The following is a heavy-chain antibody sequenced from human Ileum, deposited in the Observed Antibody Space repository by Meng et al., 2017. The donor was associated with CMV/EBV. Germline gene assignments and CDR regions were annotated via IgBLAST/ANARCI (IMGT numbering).Heavy chain of an antibody. CDR1: NGSFNIYY. Sequence: QVHLQESGPGLVKPSETLSLTCSVSNGSFNIYYWSWLRQSPGKGLEFIAYISSSGDTNYNPPLRRRVAISIDTTKEHFSLRLTSVTAADTAVYYCARAHVIPNGNYMFDYWGQGALVTVSS. J-gene: IGHJ4*02. CDR3: ARAHVIPNGNYMFDY. CDR2: ISSSGDT. V-gene: IGHV4-4*08. D-gene: IGHD1-7*01.